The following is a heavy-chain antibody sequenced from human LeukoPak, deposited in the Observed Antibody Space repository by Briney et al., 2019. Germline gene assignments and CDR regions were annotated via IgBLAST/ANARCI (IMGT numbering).Heavy chain of an antibody. V-gene: IGHV4-34*01. Sequence: PSETLSLTCAVYGGPFSGYYWSWIRQPPGKGLEWIGEINHSGSTNYNPSLKSRVTISVDTSKNQFSLKLSSVTAADTAVYYCARGGGGEGRPFDYWGQGTLVTVSS. CDR2: INHSGST. CDR1: GGPFSGYY. J-gene: IGHJ4*02. CDR3: ARGGGGEGRPFDY. D-gene: IGHD3-16*01.